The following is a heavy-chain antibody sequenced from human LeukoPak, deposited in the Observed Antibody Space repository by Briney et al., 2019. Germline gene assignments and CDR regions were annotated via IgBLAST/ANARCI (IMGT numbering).Heavy chain of an antibody. Sequence: SETLSLTCTVSGGSISCYYWSWIRQPPGKGLEWIGYIYYSGSTNYNPSLKSRDTISVDTSKNQFSLKLSSVTAADTAVYYCARGGYIAARQDYWGQGTLVTVSS. CDR1: GGSISCYY. D-gene: IGHD6-6*01. V-gene: IGHV4-59*01. CDR2: IYYSGST. CDR3: ARGGYIAARQDY. J-gene: IGHJ4*02.